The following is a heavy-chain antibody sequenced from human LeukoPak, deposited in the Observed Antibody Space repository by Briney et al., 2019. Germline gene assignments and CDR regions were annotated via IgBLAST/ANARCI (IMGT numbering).Heavy chain of an antibody. CDR3: ARGLRSGTYGMDV. D-gene: IGHD3-10*02. CDR1: GFTVSSNY. J-gene: IGHJ6*02. Sequence: GVSLRLSCAASGFTVSSNYMSWVRQAPGKGLEWVSVIYSGGSTYYADSVKGRFTISRDNSKNTLYLQMNSLRAEDTAVYYCARGLRSGTYGMDVWGQGTTVTVSS. V-gene: IGHV3-66*01. CDR2: IYSGGST.